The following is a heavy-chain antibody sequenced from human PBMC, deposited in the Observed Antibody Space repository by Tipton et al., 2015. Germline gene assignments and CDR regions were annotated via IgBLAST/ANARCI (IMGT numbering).Heavy chain of an antibody. Sequence: TLSLTCSLSGGSFYTYYGTWIRQPPGQGLEWIGEIYHSGTTNYNPSLRGRFTISLRTSKNQLSLKVDSVTAADTAIYYCARVSLSTNWETSTFDYWGQGILVTVSS. CDR3: ARVSLSTNWETSTFDY. D-gene: IGHD1-1*01. V-gene: IGHV4-34*01. J-gene: IGHJ4*02. CDR2: IYHSGTT. CDR1: GGSFYTYY.